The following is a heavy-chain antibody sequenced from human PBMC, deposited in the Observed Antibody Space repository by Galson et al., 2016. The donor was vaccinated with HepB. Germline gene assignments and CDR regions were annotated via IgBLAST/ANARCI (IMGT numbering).Heavy chain of an antibody. D-gene: IGHD3-10*01. V-gene: IGHV4-61*02. CDR3: ARGRWFRDYYYAMDV. CDR1: GGSLSSGGDY. J-gene: IGHJ6*04. Sequence: TLSLTCTVSGGSLSSGGDYWSWSRQPAGKGLEWIGRIYTSGSTNYNPSLKSRVTISVDTSKNQFSLKLSSVTAADTAVYYCARGRWFRDYYYAMDVWAKGPRSPSRQ. CDR2: IYTSGST.